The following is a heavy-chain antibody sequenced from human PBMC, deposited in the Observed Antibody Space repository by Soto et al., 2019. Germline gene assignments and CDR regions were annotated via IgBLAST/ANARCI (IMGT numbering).Heavy chain of an antibody. J-gene: IGHJ4*02. CDR2: ISHSGNT. Sequence: SETLSLTSTVSGGSIISGYWSWIRQPPGKGLEWIGYISHSGNTNYNPSVKSRVTLSVDTPKNQFSLRLSSVTTADTAVYYCAGLRGYAGSPIDYWGQGTLLTVS. CDR3: AGLRGYAGSPIDY. V-gene: IGHV4-59*01. D-gene: IGHD2-15*01. CDR1: GGSIISGY.